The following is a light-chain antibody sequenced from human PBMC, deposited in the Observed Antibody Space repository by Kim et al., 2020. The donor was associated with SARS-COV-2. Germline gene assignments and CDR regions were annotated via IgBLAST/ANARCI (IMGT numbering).Light chain of an antibody. CDR2: GKN. CDR1: SLRTYY. Sequence: SSELTQDPAVSVALGQTVRITCQGDSLRTYYTTWFQQKPGQAPIVVFYGKNNRPSGIPDRFSGSSSGNTASLTITATQAGDEADYYCNSRDNNDNVLFGGGTHLTVL. J-gene: IGLJ2*01. CDR3: NSRDNNDNVL. V-gene: IGLV3-19*01.